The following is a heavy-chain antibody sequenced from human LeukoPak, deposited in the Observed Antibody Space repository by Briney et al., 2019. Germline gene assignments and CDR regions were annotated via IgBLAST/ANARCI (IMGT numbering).Heavy chain of an antibody. CDR1: GGSISSYY. J-gene: IGHJ6*02. D-gene: IGHD4-17*01. CDR2: IYYSGST. V-gene: IGHV4-59*08. CDR3: ARHPATVTTGYYYYGMDV. Sequence: PSETLSPTCTVSGGSISSYYWSWIRQPPGKGLEWIGYIYYSGSTNYNPSLKSRVTISVDTSKNQFSLKLSSVTAADTAVYYCARHPATVTTGYYYYGMDVWGQGTTVTVSS.